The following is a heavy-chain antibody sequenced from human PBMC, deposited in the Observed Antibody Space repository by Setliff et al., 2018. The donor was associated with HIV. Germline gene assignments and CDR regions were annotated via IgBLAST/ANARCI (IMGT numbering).Heavy chain of an antibody. V-gene: IGHV1-2*02. D-gene: IGHD3-3*01. CDR3: ARVVDRDYDFWSAYEY. J-gene: IGHJ4*02. Sequence: ASVKVSCKASGYTFTSLDINWVRQAPGQGPEWMGWIIPKSGETSYAEKFRGRVTMTRDTSLSTAYMELSWLTSDDTAVYYCARVVDRDYDFWSAYEYWGQGTMVTVSS. CDR2: IIPKSGET. CDR1: GYTFTSLD.